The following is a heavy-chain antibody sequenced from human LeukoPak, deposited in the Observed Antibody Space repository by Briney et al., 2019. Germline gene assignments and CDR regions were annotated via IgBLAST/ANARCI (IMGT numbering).Heavy chain of an antibody. CDR1: GFTFSSYE. CDR2: ISSSGSTI. Sequence: GGSLRLSCAASGFTFSSYEMNWVRQAAGKGLEWVSYISSSGSTIYYADSVKGRFTISRDNAKNSLYLQMNSLRAEDTAVYYCARDGGYRSGGSCKADVWGKGTTVTVSS. CDR3: ARDGGYRSGGSCKADV. V-gene: IGHV3-48*03. J-gene: IGHJ6*04. D-gene: IGHD2-15*01.